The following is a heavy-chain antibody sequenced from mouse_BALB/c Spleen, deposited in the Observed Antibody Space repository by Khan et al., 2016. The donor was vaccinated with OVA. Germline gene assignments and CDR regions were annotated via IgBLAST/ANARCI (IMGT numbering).Heavy chain of an antibody. CDR3: ARMKPYWYFDL. J-gene: IGHJ1*01. V-gene: IGHV9-3-1*01. CDR1: GYTFTNYG. CDR2: INTYTGEP. Sequence: QVQLKQSGPELKKPGETVKISCKASGYTFTNYGMNWVKQAPGKGLKWMGWINTYTGEPTYADDFKGRFAFSLETSASPAYLQINNLKNEDTAKYFCARMKPYWYFDLWGAGTTVTVSS.